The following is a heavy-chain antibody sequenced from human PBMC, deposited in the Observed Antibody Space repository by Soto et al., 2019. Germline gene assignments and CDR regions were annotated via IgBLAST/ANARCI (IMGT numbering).Heavy chain of an antibody. V-gene: IGHV3-30*18. CDR1: GFTFSSYG. D-gene: IGHD4-4*01. J-gene: IGHJ6*02. CDR3: AKVLTTVTALLATYYYYGMDV. CDR2: ISYDGSNK. Sequence: QVQLVESGGGVVQPGRSLRLSCAASGFTFSSYGMHWVRQAPGKGLEWVAVISYDGSNKYYADSVKGRFTISRDNSKNTLYLQMNSLRAEDTAVYYCAKVLTTVTALLATYYYYGMDVWGQGTTVTVSS.